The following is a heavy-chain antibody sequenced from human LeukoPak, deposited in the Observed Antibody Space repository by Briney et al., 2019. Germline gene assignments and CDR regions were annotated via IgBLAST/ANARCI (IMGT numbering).Heavy chain of an antibody. J-gene: IGHJ4*02. Sequence: SVKVSCKASGGTFSSYAISWVRQVPGQGLEWMGGIIPIFGTANYAQKFQGRVTITADKSTSTAYMELSSLRSEDTAVYYCARDGPYGSGSSDADYWGQGTLVTVSS. CDR2: IIPIFGTA. V-gene: IGHV1-69*06. CDR1: GGTFSSYA. D-gene: IGHD3-10*01. CDR3: ARDGPYGSGSSDADY.